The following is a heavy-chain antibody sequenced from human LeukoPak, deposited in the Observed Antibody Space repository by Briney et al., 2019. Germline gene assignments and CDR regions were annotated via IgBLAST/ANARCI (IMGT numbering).Heavy chain of an antibody. Sequence: PGGSLRLSCAASGFTFGSYAMSWVRQAPGKGLEWVSAISGSGGSTYYADSVKGRFTISRDNSKNTLYLQVNSLRAEDTAVYYCAKFTIFGVVIISDNWFDPWGQGTLVTVSS. V-gene: IGHV3-23*01. CDR2: ISGSGGST. CDR3: AKFTIFGVVIISDNWFDP. D-gene: IGHD3-3*01. CDR1: GFTFGSYA. J-gene: IGHJ5*02.